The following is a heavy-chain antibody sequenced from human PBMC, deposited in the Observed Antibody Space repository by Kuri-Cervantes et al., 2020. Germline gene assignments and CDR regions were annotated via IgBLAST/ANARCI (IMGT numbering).Heavy chain of an antibody. CDR3: ARHQTASSVRGVQHAIDY. Sequence: GESLKISCKGSGYSFTSYWIGWVRQMPGKGLEWMGIIYPGDSDTRYSPSFQGQVTISADKSISTAYLQWSSLKASDTAMYYCARHQTASSVRGVQHAIDYWGQGTLVTVSS. CDR2: IYPGDSDT. CDR1: GYSFTSYW. J-gene: IGHJ4*02. V-gene: IGHV5-51*01. D-gene: IGHD3-10*01.